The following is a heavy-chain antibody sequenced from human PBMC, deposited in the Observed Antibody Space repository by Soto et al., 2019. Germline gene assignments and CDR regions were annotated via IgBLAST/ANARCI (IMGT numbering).Heavy chain of an antibody. Sequence: SVKVSCKASGGTFSSYAISWVRQAPGQGLEWMGGTIPIFGTANYAQKFQGRVTITADESTSTAYMELSSLRSEDTAVYYCARGAPPEYSSGWYDPRAVGGMDVWGQGTTVTVSS. J-gene: IGHJ6*02. V-gene: IGHV1-69*13. D-gene: IGHD6-19*01. CDR2: TIPIFGTA. CDR3: ARGAPPEYSSGWYDPRAVGGMDV. CDR1: GGTFSSYA.